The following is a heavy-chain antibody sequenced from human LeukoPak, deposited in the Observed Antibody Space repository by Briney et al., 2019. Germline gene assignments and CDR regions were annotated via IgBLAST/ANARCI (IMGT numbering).Heavy chain of an antibody. Sequence: GGSLRLSCATSGFTFGDYALTWVRQAPGQGLEWVGFIRSTTYGGTTEYAASVKGRFTILRDDSKTIAYLHMDGLKSEDTAIYYCARGGTGDLDYWGQGILVTVSS. CDR2: IRSTTYGGTT. D-gene: IGHD7-27*01. CDR3: ARGGTGDLDY. CDR1: GFTFGDYA. V-gene: IGHV3-49*04. J-gene: IGHJ4*02.